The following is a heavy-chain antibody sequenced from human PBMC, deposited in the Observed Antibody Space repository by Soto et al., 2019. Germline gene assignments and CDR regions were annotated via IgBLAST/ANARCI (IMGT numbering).Heavy chain of an antibody. CDR2: IKDGGVT. V-gene: IGHV4-34*01. D-gene: IGHD5-12*01. CDR1: GGSLTGYY. J-gene: IGHJ4*02. Sequence: QVQLQQWGAGLLKPSETLSLTCAVNGGSLTGYYWSWIRQPPGKGLEWIGEIKDGGVTNYSPSLKRRVTMSADTSKNQFSLNLNSVTAADTAVYYCARGQEGVVATHWEQGTLVTVSS. CDR3: ARGQEGVVATH.